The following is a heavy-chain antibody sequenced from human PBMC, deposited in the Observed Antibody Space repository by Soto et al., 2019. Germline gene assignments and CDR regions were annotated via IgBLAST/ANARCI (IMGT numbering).Heavy chain of an antibody. CDR2: IYYSGST. CDR1: GGSISSGDYY. V-gene: IGHV4-30-4*01. D-gene: IGHD1-26*01. Sequence: SETLSLTCTVSGGSISSGDYYWSWIRQPPGKGLEWIGYIYYSGSTYYNPSLKSRVTISVDTSKNQFSLKLSSVTAADTAVYYCARDRRDDLNRWVFDSWGEGTLVTVTS. J-gene: IGHJ4*02. CDR3: ARDRRDDLNRWVFDS.